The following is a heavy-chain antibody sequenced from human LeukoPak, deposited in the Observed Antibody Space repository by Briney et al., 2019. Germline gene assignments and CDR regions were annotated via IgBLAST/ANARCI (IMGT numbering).Heavy chain of an antibody. Sequence: SETLSLTCTVAAGYISTNYWSCIRHPPGQELEWSGYIHYSGSTNYNPSLKSRVTISSDTSRNQLSLILSSVTAADTAVYYCAGYDHTNYLAYWGQGTLVTVSS. J-gene: IGHJ4*02. CDR2: IHYSGST. D-gene: IGHD1-14*01. V-gene: IGHV4-59*13. CDR3: AGYDHTNYLAY. CDR1: AGYISTNY.